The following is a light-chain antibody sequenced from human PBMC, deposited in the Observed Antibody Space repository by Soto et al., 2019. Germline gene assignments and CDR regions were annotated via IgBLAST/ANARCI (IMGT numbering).Light chain of an antibody. Sequence: EIVLTQSPATPSLSPGERATLSCRASQSVSSYLAWYQQKPGQAPRLLIYDASNRATGIPARFSGSGSGTDFTLTISSLEPEDFAVYYCQQLSYWPPTLGQGTKV. CDR3: QQLSYWPPT. CDR2: DAS. CDR1: QSVSSY. V-gene: IGKV3-11*01. J-gene: IGKJ1*01.